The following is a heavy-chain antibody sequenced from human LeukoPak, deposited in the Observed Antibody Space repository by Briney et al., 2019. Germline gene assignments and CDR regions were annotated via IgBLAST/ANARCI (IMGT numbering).Heavy chain of an antibody. J-gene: IGHJ6*03. CDR3: ARVIASYYYYVDV. V-gene: IGHV4-4*07. D-gene: IGHD2-21*01. CDR2: LYTSGST. CDR1: GASLSSNY. Sequence: SETLSLTCTVSGASLSSNYWSWIRQPAGKGLEWIGRLYTSGSTNYNPSLRSRVTISVDKSKNQFSLKLSSVTAADTAVYYCARVIASYYYYVDVWGKGTTVTVSS.